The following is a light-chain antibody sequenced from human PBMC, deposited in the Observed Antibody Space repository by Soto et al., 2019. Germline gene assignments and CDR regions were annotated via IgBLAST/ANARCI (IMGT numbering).Light chain of an antibody. CDR2: RNN. J-gene: IGLJ3*02. CDR1: SSNIGSNY. V-gene: IGLV1-47*01. CDR3: AAWDDSLSGEGV. Sequence: QSVLTQPPSASGTPGQRVTISCSGSSSNIGSNYVYWYQQLPGTAPKLLIYRNNQRPSGVPDRLSGSKSGTAASLAISGLRSEDEADYYCAAWDDSLSGEGVFGGGTKVTVL.